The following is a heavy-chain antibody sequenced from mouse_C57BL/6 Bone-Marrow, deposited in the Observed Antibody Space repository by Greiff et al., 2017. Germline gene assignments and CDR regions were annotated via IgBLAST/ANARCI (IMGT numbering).Heavy chain of an antibody. CDR3: ARGDYGSSYWYFDV. CDR1: GYTFTDYY. J-gene: IGHJ1*03. CDR2: IYPGSGNT. D-gene: IGHD1-1*01. Sequence: QVQLKESGAELVRLGASVKLSCKASGYTFTDYYINWVKQRPGQGLEWIARIYPGSGNTYYNEKFKGKATLTAEKSSSTAYMQLSSLTSEDSAVYFCARGDYGSSYWYFDVWGTGTTVTVSS. V-gene: IGHV1-76*01.